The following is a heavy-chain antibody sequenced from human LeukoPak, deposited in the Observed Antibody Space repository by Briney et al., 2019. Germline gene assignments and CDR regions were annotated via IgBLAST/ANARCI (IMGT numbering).Heavy chain of an antibody. Sequence: SETLSLTCTVSGGSISSGGYYWSWLRQHPGKGLEWIGYIYYSGSTYYNPSLKTRVTMSVDTSENQFSLKLSSVTAADSTVYYCVRIYCTSTSCYGDSYYGMDVWGQGTTVTVSS. CDR2: IYYSGST. CDR1: GGSISSGGYY. J-gene: IGHJ6*02. V-gene: IGHV4-31*03. CDR3: VRIYCTSTSCYGDSYYGMDV. D-gene: IGHD2-2*01.